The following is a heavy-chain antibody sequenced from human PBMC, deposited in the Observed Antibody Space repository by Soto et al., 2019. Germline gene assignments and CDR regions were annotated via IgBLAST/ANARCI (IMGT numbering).Heavy chain of an antibody. Sequence: GGSLRLSCAASGFTVSSNYMSWVRQAPGKGLEWVSVIYSGEKSYVDSVKGRFTVSRDNAQNSLYLQMNSLRAEDTAVYYCVREAYSYPNWGQGALVTVSS. V-gene: IGHV3-53*01. CDR3: VREAYSYPN. D-gene: IGHD5-18*01. CDR2: IYSGEK. CDR1: GFTVSSNY. J-gene: IGHJ4*02.